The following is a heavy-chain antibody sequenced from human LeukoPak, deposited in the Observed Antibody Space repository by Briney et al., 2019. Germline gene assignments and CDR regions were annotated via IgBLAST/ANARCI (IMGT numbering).Heavy chain of an antibody. Sequence: PGGSLRLSCVASGFTFSNYAMSWVRLAPGRGLEWVSVISSSGLTTFYADSVKGQFTISRDNSKNTLYLQMNSLRAEDTAVYYCTKERREQSRDNYFDYWGQGTLVTVSS. D-gene: IGHD1-26*01. CDR3: TKERREQSRDNYFDY. J-gene: IGHJ4*02. CDR2: ISSSGLTT. CDR1: GFTFSNYA. V-gene: IGHV3-23*01.